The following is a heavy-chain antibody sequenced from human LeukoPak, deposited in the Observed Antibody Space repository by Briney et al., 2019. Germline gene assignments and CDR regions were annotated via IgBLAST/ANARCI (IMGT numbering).Heavy chain of an antibody. V-gene: IGHV3-48*03. Sequence: GGSLRLSCAASGFTFSSYEMNWVRQAPGKGLEWVSYISSSGSTIYYADSVKGRFTISRDNAKNSLYLQMNSLRAEDTAVYYCARDFFMVRGAIPFAPGGQGTLVTVSS. CDR3: ARDFFMVRGAIPFAP. CDR2: ISSSGSTI. D-gene: IGHD3-10*01. CDR1: GFTFSSYE. J-gene: IGHJ5*02.